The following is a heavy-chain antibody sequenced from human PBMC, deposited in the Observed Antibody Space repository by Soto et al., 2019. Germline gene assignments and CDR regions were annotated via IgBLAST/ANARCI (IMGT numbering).Heavy chain of an antibody. CDR3: AGRDYYYYGMDV. CDR2: IYYIAGP. J-gene: IGHJ6*02. V-gene: IGHV4-30-4*01. D-gene: IGHD3-10*01. Sequence: PSETLSLTCSVSGDSVSNGDYSWSWIRQPPGKGLEWIGYIYYIAGPYYNPSLQSRVTISMDTSKNQFSLKLSSVTAADTAVYYCAGRDYYYYGMDVWGQGTTVTVSS. CDR1: GDSVSNGDYS.